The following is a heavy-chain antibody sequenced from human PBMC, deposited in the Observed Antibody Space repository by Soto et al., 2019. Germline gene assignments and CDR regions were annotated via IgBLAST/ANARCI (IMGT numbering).Heavy chain of an antibody. CDR3: ARMESFGSLNWFDP. CDR2: MNPGSGDT. D-gene: IGHD5-18*01. V-gene: IGHV1-8*02. CDR1: GYTFTNND. Sequence: ASVKVSCKASGYTFTNNDVSWVRQATGQGLEWMGWMNPGSGDTGYAQKFQGRVTMTRDISIATAYMELNSLTSEDTAIYYCARMESFGSLNWFDPWGQGTLVTVST. J-gene: IGHJ5*02.